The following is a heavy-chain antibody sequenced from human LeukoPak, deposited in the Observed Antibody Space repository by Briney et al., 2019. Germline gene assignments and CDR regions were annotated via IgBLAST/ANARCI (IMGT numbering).Heavy chain of an antibody. J-gene: IGHJ6*02. CDR2: ISAYNGNT. D-gene: IGHD1-1*01. CDR1: GYTFTSYG. CDR3: LLLEHYYGMDV. V-gene: IGHV1-18*01. Sequence: ASVKVSCKASGYTFTSYGISWVRQAPGQGLEWMGWISAYNGNTNYAQRLQGRVTMTTDTSTSTAYMELRSLRSDDTAVYYCLLLEHYYGMDVWGQGTTVTVSS.